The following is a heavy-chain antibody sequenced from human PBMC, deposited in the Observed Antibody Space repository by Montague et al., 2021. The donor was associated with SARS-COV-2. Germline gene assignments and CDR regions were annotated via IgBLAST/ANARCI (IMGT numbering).Heavy chain of an antibody. CDR2: ISSDGGAN. J-gene: IGHJ3*02. V-gene: IGHV3-30*04. CDR3: ASDSEQLPPGAFDI. Sequence: SLRLSCAASGFNFHTYSLHWVRQAPGKGLEWVAVISSDGGANYSADSVKGRFTISRDNSKNTLFLEMHSLRAEDTAVYYCASDSEQLPPGAFDIWGQGTLVTVSS. D-gene: IGHD1/OR15-1a*01. CDR1: GFNFHTYS.